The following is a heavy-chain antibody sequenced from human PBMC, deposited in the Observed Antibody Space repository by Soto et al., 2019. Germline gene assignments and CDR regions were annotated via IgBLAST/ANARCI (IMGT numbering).Heavy chain of an antibody. D-gene: IGHD3-10*01. CDR1: GFTFSNYW. Sequence: GGSLRLSCAASGFTFSNYWMHWVRQAPGQGLVWVSHIDNDGSSTNYADSVKGRFTISRDNAENMLYLQMNSLRAEDTAVYYCAKDNTGLLWFGELLSIYYYYGMDVWGQGTTVTVSS. CDR2: IDNDGSST. V-gene: IGHV3-74*01. CDR3: AKDNTGLLWFGELLSIYYYYGMDV. J-gene: IGHJ6*02.